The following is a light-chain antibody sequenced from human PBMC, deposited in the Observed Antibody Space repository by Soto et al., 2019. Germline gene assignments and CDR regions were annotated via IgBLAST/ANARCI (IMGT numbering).Light chain of an antibody. J-gene: IGLJ1*01. CDR3: SSNTRSSTLI. Sequence: QSALTQPASVSGSPGQSVTIACSGTRSDVGFYNYVSWYQQHPGKAPKLMIYDVTNRPSGVSNRFSGSKSGNTASLTISGLQAEDEADYFCSSNTRSSTLIFGTGTKVTVL. CDR2: DVT. CDR1: RSDVGFYNY. V-gene: IGLV2-14*01.